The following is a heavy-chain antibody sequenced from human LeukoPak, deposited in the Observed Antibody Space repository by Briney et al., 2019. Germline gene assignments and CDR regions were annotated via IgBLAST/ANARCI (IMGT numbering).Heavy chain of an antibody. CDR2: IVVGSGNT. V-gene: IGHV1-58*02. J-gene: IGHJ5*02. CDR1: GFTFTSSA. Sequence: SVKVSCKASGFTFTSSAMQWVRQARGQRLEWIGWIVVGSGNTNHAQKFQERVTITRDMSTSKAYMELSSLRSEDTAVYYWAADRIAVAGNIIDPWGQGTLVTVSS. D-gene: IGHD6-19*01. CDR3: AADRIAVAGNIIDP.